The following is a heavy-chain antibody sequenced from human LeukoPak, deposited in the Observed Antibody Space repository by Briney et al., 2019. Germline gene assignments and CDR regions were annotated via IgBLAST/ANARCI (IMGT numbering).Heavy chain of an antibody. D-gene: IGHD2-2*01. J-gene: IGHJ4*02. CDR2: ISSSGGST. CDR1: GFTFSSYG. CDR3: AKGPLFSSTSRFDY. V-gene: IGHV3-23*01. Sequence: GGSLRLSCAASGFTFSSYGMNWVRQAPRKGLEWVSGISSSGGSTYYADSVKGRFTISRDNSKNTLYLQMNSLRAEDTAVYYCAKGPLFSSTSRFDYWGQGTLVTVSS.